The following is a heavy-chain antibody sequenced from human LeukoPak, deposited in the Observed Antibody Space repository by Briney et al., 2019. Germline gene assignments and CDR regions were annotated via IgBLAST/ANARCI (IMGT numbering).Heavy chain of an antibody. D-gene: IGHD3-22*01. J-gene: IGHJ4*02. CDR3: AKYDSSGLDY. CDR2: IYYTGST. V-gene: IGHV4-59*08. Sequence: PSETLSLTCTVSGGSISSYYWSWMRQSPGKGLESIGYIYYTGSTNYNPSLKGRVTISVDTSKNQFSLRLNSVTAADTAVYYCAKYDSSGLDYWGRGTLVTVSS. CDR1: GGSISSYY.